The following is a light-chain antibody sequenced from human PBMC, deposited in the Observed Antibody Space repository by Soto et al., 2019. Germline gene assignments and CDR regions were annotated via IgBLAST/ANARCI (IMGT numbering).Light chain of an antibody. CDR2: EVT. CDR3: TSYTNTSLLRTV. V-gene: IGLV2-14*01. Sequence: QSVLTQPASVSGSPGQSITISCTGSSGDVGGYGYVSWYRQHPGKAPKLIIYEVTKRPSGVSNRFSGSKSGNTASLTISGLQSDDEADYYCTSYTNTSLLRTVFGTGTKVTVL. CDR1: SGDVGGYGY. J-gene: IGLJ1*01.